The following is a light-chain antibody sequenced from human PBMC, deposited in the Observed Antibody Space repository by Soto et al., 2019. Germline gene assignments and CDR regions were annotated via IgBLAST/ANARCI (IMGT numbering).Light chain of an antibody. CDR2: GNS. J-gene: IGLJ2*01. V-gene: IGLV1-40*01. Sequence: QSVLTQPPSVSGAPGLRVTISCTGSSSNIGAGYDVHWYQQLPGTAPKLLIYGNSNRPSGVPDRFSASKSGTSASLAITGLQAEDEADYYCQSLDNSLSGVVFGGGTKLTVL. CDR3: QSLDNSLSGVV. CDR1: SSNIGAGYD.